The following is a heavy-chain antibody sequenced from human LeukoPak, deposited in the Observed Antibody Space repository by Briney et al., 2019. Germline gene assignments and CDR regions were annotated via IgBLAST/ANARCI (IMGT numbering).Heavy chain of an antibody. CDR1: GYTFTGHY. V-gene: IGHV1-2*04. CDR3: ARSYKAYNWFDP. Sequence: ASVKVSCKASGYTFTGHYMHWVRQAPGQGLEWMGWINPNSGGTNYAQKFQGWVTMTRDTSISTAYMELSRLRSDDAAVYYCARSYKAYNWFDPWGQGTLVTVSS. D-gene: IGHD1-14*01. J-gene: IGHJ5*02. CDR2: INPNSGGT.